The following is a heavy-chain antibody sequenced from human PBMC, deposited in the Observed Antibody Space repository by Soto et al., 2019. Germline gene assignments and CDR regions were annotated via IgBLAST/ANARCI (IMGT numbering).Heavy chain of an antibody. V-gene: IGHV3-23*01. D-gene: IGHD2-15*01. J-gene: IGHJ4*02. CDR1: GFTFRSYA. CDR2: ISGSGGST. CDR3: AKDAGKGYCSGGSCYYFDY. Sequence: GGSLRLSCAASGFTFRSYAMSWVRQAPGKGLEWVSAISGSGGSTYYADSVKGRFTISRDNSKNTLYLQMNSLRAEDTAVYYCAKDAGKGYCSGGSCYYFDYWGQGTLVTVSS.